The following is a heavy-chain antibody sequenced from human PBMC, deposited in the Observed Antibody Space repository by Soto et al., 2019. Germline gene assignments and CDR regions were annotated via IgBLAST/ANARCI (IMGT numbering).Heavy chain of an antibody. CDR3: AREYYDFWSGYLTADKNISYNWFDP. D-gene: IGHD3-3*01. CDR2: ISAYNGNT. Sequence: ASVKVSCTASGYTFTSYGISWVRQAPGQGLEWMGWISAYNGNTNYAQKLQGRVTMTRDTSTSTVYMELSSLRSEDTAVYYCAREYYDFWSGYLTADKNISYNWFDPWGQGTLVTVSS. J-gene: IGHJ5*02. V-gene: IGHV1-18*01. CDR1: GYTFTSYG.